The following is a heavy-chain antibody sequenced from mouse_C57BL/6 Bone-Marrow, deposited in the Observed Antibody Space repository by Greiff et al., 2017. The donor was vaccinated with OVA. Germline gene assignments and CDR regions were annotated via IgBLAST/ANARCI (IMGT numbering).Heavy chain of an antibody. Sequence: EVKLVESGPVLVKPGASVKMSCKASGYTFTDYYMNWVKQSHGKSLEWIGVINPYNGGTSYNQKFKGKATLTVDKSSSTAYMELNSLTSEDSAVYYCARDYSNLLFAYWGQGTLVTVSA. CDR1: GYTFTDYY. J-gene: IGHJ3*01. CDR2: INPYNGGT. D-gene: IGHD2-5*01. V-gene: IGHV1-19*01. CDR3: ARDYSNLLFAY.